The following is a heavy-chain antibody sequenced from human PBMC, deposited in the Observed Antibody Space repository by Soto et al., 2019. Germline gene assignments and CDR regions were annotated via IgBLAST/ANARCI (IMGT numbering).Heavy chain of an antibody. J-gene: IGHJ4*02. CDR1: GFTFSSYG. CDR2: ISYDGSNK. CDR3: AKSLRPSALPTKYFAY. Sequence: PGGSLRLSCAASGFTFSSYGMHWVRQAPGKGLEWVAVISYDGSNKYYADSVKGRFTISRDNSKNTLYLQMNCLRAEDTAVYYCAKSLRPSALPTKYFAYRGQGTFVTVSS. V-gene: IGHV3-30*18. D-gene: IGHD1-26*01.